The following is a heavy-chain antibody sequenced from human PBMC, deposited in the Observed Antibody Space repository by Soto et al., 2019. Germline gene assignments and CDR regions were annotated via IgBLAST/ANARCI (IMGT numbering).Heavy chain of an antibody. V-gene: IGHV5-10-1*01. CDR2: IDPSDSYT. Sequence: EALKIAWKVSGYSFTSYWISWVRQMPGKGLEWMVRIDPSDSYTNYSPSFQGHVTISADKSISTAYLQWSSLKASDTAMYYCARHGSGSYYFKYWGHGTLVPVSS. J-gene: IGHJ4*01. CDR1: GYSFTSYW. D-gene: IGHD1-26*01. CDR3: ARHGSGSYYFKY.